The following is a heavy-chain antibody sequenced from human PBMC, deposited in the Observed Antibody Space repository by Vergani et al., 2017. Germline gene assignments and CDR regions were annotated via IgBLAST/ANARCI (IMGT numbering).Heavy chain of an antibody. D-gene: IGHD5-18*01. V-gene: IGHV3-21*01. CDR2: TSSSSSYI. CDR3: AGDRGYSYGPFDY. Sequence: EVQLVESGGGLVKPGGSLRLSCAASGFTFSSYSMNWVGQAPGKGLEWVSSTSSSSSYIYYADSVKGRVTISRDNAKNSLYLQMNSLRAEDTAVYYCAGDRGYSYGPFDYWGQGTLVTVSS. CDR1: GFTFSSYS. J-gene: IGHJ4*02.